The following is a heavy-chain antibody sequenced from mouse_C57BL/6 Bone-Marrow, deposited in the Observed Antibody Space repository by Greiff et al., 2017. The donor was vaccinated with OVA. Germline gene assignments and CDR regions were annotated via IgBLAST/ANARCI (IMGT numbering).Heavy chain of an antibody. J-gene: IGHJ2*01. V-gene: IGHV5-6*02. Sequence: DVKLVESGGDLVKPGGSLKLSCAASGFTFSSYGMSWVRQTPDKRLEWVATITSGGSYTYFPDSVKGRFTISRDNAKNTLYLQMSSLKSEDTAMYYCARHGVVAYFDYWGQGTTLTVSS. CDR3: ARHGVVAYFDY. D-gene: IGHD1-1*01. CDR1: GFTFSSYG. CDR2: ITSGGSYT.